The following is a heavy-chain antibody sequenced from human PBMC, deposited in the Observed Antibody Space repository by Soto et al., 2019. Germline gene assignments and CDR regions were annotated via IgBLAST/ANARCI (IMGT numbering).Heavy chain of an antibody. CDR1: GFTFSSYG. D-gene: IGHD3-3*01. J-gene: IGHJ5*02. Sequence: PGGSLSLSCAASGFTFSSYGMSWVRQAPGKGLEWVSAISGSGGSTNYADSAKGRFTISRDNSKNTLYLQMNSLRAEDTAVYYCAKALKSYDFWSGALDPWGQGTLVTVSS. V-gene: IGHV3-23*01. CDR2: ISGSGGST. CDR3: AKALKSYDFWSGALDP.